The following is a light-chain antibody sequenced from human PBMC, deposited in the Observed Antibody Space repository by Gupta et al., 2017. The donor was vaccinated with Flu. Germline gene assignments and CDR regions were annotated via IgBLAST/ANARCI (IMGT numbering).Light chain of an antibody. CDR2: EVS. CDR3: MRGKQPWT. CDR1: QSLVYKNGITY. Sequence: DVVMTQSPLSLPVTLGQPASISCRSSQSLVYKNGITYLNWFQQRPGQSPRRLIYEVSNRDYGVPDRFSGSGSGTDFTLKSSRGEAEDVGVYYVMRGKQPWTFGQGTRLE. V-gene: IGKV2-30*01. J-gene: IGKJ2*02.